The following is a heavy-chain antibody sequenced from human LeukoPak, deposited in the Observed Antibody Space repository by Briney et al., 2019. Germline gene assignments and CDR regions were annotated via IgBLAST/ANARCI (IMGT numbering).Heavy chain of an antibody. Sequence: PSETLSLTCTVSGGSISSYYWSWIRQPPGKGLEWIGYIYYSGSTNYNPSLKSRVTISVDTSKNQFSLKLSSVTAADTAVYYCARQNWNGLTYNWFDPWGQGTLVTVSS. J-gene: IGHJ5*02. CDR2: IYYSGST. CDR3: ARQNWNGLTYNWFDP. CDR1: GGSISSYY. D-gene: IGHD1-1*01. V-gene: IGHV4-59*08.